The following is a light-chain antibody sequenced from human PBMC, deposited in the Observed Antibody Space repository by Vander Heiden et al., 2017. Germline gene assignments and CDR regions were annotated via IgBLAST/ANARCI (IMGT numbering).Light chain of an antibody. CDR1: QGVGSN. CDR3: QQESSWPIT. J-gene: IGKJ5*01. CDR2: GRS. Sequence: EMVMTQSPATLSVSPGERATLSCRASQGVGSNYLAWNQQKPGQAPRLLIYGRSTRATGIPARFSGSGSGTDFTLTISGLQSEDFAVYYCQQESSWPITFGQGTRLEIK. V-gene: IGKV3-15*01.